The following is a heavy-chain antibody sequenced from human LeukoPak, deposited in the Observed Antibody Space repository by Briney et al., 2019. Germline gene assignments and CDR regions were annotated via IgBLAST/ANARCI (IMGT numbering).Heavy chain of an antibody. J-gene: IGHJ4*02. Sequence: GGSLRLSCASSGITLSNYWMHWVRPAPWKGREWVSRINSDGSRITYADSVKGRLTISSDNAKNTLYLQMNSMRVEDTAVYYCASSPVITRDWGQGPLVTVSS. CDR3: ASSPVITRD. CDR2: INSDGSRI. D-gene: IGHD3-22*01. V-gene: IGHV3-74*01. CDR1: GITLSNYW.